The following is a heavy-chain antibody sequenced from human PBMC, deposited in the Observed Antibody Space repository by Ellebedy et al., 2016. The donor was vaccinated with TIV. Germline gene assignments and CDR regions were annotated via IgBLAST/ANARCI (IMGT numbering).Heavy chain of an antibody. J-gene: IGHJ6*02. V-gene: IGHV3-30*04. D-gene: IGHD2-2*01. CDR2: ISYDGSNK. Sequence: GGSLRLXXAASGFTSTSYAMHWGRQAPGKGLEGVAVISYDGSNKYYADSVKGRFTISRDNSKNTLYLQMNSLRAEDTAVYYCARSRYCSSTSCYVGYYYYYGMDGWGQGTTVTVSS. CDR3: ARSRYCSSTSCYVGYYYYYGMDG. CDR1: GFTSTSYA.